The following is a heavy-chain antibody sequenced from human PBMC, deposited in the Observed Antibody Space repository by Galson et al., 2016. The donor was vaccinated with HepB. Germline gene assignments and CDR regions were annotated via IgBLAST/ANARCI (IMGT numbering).Heavy chain of an antibody. D-gene: IGHD3-16*01. CDR3: ATTCYALSVAYDWFDR. J-gene: IGHJ5*01. V-gene: IGHV4-61*02. Sequence: TLSLTCTVSGGSISSGYYYWNWIRQPAGKGLEWIGRIYTTGNTNYNPSLKSRVTMSLDTSKNQFSLKLSSVTAADTAVYYYATTCYALSVAYDWFDRWGQGTLVTVSS. CDR1: GGSISSGYYY. CDR2: IYTTGNT.